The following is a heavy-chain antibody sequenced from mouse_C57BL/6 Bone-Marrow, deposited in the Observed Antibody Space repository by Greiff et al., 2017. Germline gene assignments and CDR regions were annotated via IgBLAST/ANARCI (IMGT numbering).Heavy chain of an antibody. CDR2: IDPSDSYT. Sequence: QVQLQQPGAELVMPGASVKLSCKASGYTFTSYWMHWVKQRPGQGLEWIGEIDPSDSYTNYNQKFKGKSPLTVDKSSSTAYMQLSSLTSEDSAVYYCARRGSFYDYGVLFDVWGTGTTVTVSS. D-gene: IGHD2-4*01. CDR1: GYTFTSYW. J-gene: IGHJ1*03. V-gene: IGHV1-69*01. CDR3: ARRGSFYDYGVLFDV.